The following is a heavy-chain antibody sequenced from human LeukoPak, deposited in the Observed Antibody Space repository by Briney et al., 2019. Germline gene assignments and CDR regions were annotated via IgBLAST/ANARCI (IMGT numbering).Heavy chain of an antibody. CDR3: ARNYYDSSGYYYAAPVHYFDY. J-gene: IGHJ4*02. CDR1: GGSISSDY. CDR2: IYYSGST. Sequence: SETLSLTCTVSGGSISSDYWSWIRQPPGKGLEWIGSIYYSGSTYYNPSLKSRVTISVDTSKNQFSLKLSSVTAADTAVYYCARNYYDSSGYYYAAPVHYFDYWGQGTLVTVSS. V-gene: IGHV4-39*01. D-gene: IGHD3-22*01.